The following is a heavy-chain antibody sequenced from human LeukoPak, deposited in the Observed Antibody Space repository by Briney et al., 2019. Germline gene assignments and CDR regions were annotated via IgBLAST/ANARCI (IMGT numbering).Heavy chain of an antibody. CDR3: ARVPLYHDSSGYYYFDY. CDR2: IYYSGGT. D-gene: IGHD3-22*01. J-gene: IGHJ4*02. CDR1: GGSISSHY. Sequence: SETLSLTCTVSGGSISSHYWTWIRQPPGKGLEWIGYIYYSGGTNYNPSLKSRVTISIDTSKNQISLKLSSMTAADTAVYYCARVPLYHDSSGYYYFDYWGQGTLVTVSS. V-gene: IGHV4-59*11.